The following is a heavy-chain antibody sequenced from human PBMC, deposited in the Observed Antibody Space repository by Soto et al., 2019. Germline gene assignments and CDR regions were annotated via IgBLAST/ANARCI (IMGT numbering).Heavy chain of an antibody. V-gene: IGHV1-69*06. D-gene: IGHD1-20*01. CDR2: IIPMFGST. CDR1: GGTFNNYA. CDR3: TRITAPYYYYGMDV. Sequence: SVKVSCKASGGTFNNYAISWVRQAPGQGLEWMGGIIPMFGSTVYAPQFQGRVTITADRSTSIAFMQLTSLRSEDTAPYFCTRITAPYYYYGMDVWGQGTAVTVSS. J-gene: IGHJ6*02.